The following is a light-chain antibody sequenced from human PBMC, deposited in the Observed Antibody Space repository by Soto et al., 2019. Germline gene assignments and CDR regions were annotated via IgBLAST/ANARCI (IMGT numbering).Light chain of an antibody. Sequence: QSALTQPASVSGSPGQSITISCTGTSSDVGGYNYVSWYQQHPGIAPKLMIYDVSNRPSGVSNRFSGSKSGNTASLTISGLQAEDEADYYCSSYTSSSLGVFGTGTKLTVL. CDR3: SSYTSSSLGV. J-gene: IGLJ1*01. V-gene: IGLV2-14*01. CDR2: DVS. CDR1: SSDVGGYNY.